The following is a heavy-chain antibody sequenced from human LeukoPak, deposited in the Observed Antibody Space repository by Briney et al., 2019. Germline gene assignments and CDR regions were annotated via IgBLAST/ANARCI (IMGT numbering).Heavy chain of an antibody. CDR3: ARDLLGYSSGRIPFDY. J-gene: IGHJ4*02. D-gene: IGHD6-19*01. CDR2: TYYRSKWYN. CDR1: GDIVSSNSAA. V-gene: IGHV6-1*01. Sequence: SQTLSLTCAISGDIVSSNSAARNWIRQSPSRGLEWLGRTYYRSKWYNDYAVSVKSRITINPDTSKNQFSLQLNSVTPEDTAVYYCARDLLGYSSGRIPFDYWGQGTLVTVSP.